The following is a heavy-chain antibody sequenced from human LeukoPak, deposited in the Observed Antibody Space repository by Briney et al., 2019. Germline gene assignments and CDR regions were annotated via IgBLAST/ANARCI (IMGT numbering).Heavy chain of an antibody. V-gene: IGHV3-21*01. CDR1: GFTFSSYI. D-gene: IGHD3-16*01. CDR3: ARGSVGGGNYFDY. CDR2: ISSDSSYI. Sequence: KSGGSLRLSCAASGFTFSSYIMNWVRQAPGKGLEWVSSISSDSSYIYYADSVKGRFTISRDNAKNSLYLQMNSQRAEDTAVYYCARGSVGGGNYFDYWGQGTLVTVSS. J-gene: IGHJ4*02.